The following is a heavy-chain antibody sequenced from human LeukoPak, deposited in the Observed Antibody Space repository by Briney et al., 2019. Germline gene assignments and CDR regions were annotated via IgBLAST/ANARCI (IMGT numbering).Heavy chain of an antibody. Sequence: SETLSLTCTVSGGSISSYYWSWIRQPPGKGLEWTGYIYYSGSTNYNPSLKSRVTISVDTSKNQFSLKLSSVTAADTAVYYCARASPDFWSGYYYYYYMDVWGKGTTVTVSS. CDR1: GGSISSYY. CDR3: ARASPDFWSGYYYYYYMDV. D-gene: IGHD3-3*01. CDR2: IYYSGST. V-gene: IGHV4-59*01. J-gene: IGHJ6*03.